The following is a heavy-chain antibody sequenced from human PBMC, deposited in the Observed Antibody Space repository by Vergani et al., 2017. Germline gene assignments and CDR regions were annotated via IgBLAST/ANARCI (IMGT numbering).Heavy chain of an antibody. CDR1: GGSFTSYH. D-gene: IGHD4-11*01. J-gene: IGHJ6*03. CDR3: ARVNTETNGHLYYYYYMDV. Sequence: QVQLQQWGGGLLKPSETLSLTCVVNGGSFTSYHWTWIRQSPGEGLEWVGDIDHTGRPHYNPSLKSPLTMSVDKSRNQFSLTLNSVTATDTAIYFCARVNTETNGHLYYYYYMDVWGQGTAVTVS. V-gene: IGHV4-34*01. CDR2: IDHTGRP.